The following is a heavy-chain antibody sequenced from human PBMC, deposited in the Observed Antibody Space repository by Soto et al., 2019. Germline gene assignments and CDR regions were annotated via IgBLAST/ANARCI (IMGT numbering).Heavy chain of an antibody. D-gene: IGHD2-15*01. Sequence: QVQLQESGPGLVKPSQTLSLTCTVSGGSISSGGYYWSWIRQHPGKGLEWIGYIYYSGSTYYNPSLKSRVIISVDSSENQFSLELSSVTAADTAVYYCAGGSTPGYYFDYWGQGTLVTVSS. V-gene: IGHV4-31*03. J-gene: IGHJ4*02. CDR3: AGGSTPGYYFDY. CDR2: IYYSGST. CDR1: GGSISSGGYY.